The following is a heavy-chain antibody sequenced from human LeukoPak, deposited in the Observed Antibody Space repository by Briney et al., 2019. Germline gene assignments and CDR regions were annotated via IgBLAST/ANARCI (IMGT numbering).Heavy chain of an antibody. CDR3: ARDPAAAGTGGDY. Sequence: ASVKVSCKASGYTFTGYYMHWVRQAPGQGLEWMGWINPNSGGTNYAQKFQGRVTMTRDTSISTAYMELSRLRSDDTAVYYCARDPAAAGTGGDYRGQGTLVTVSS. CDR1: GYTFTGYY. CDR2: INPNSGGT. V-gene: IGHV1-2*02. D-gene: IGHD6-13*01. J-gene: IGHJ4*02.